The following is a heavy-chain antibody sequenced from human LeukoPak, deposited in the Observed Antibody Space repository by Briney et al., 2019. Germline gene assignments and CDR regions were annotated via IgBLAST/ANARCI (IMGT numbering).Heavy chain of an antibody. CDR2: ISGSGDST. D-gene: IGHD3-3*02. Sequence: PGGSLRLSCAASGFTFTTYALNWVRQAPGKGLEWVSTISGSGDSTFYSDSVKGRFTISRDNSKNTLYLQMNSLRAEDTAVYYCAKCISNTWWDPFGYWGQGTLVTVSS. CDR1: GFTFTTYA. J-gene: IGHJ4*02. V-gene: IGHV3-23*01. CDR3: AKCISNTWWDPFGY.